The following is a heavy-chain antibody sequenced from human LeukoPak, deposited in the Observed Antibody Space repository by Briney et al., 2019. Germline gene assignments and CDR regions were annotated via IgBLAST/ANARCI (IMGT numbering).Heavy chain of an antibody. CDR3: ARDNSVGDIAWWFDP. J-gene: IGHJ5*02. CDR1: GASISSRSYY. V-gene: IGHV4-39*07. Sequence: SETLSLTCTVSGASISSRSYYWGWIRQPPGKGLEWIGSFYYSGSTYYNPSLKSRVTISVDTSKNQFSLKLSSVTAADTAVYYCARDNSVGDIAWWFDPWGQGTLVTVSS. D-gene: IGHD3-16*02. CDR2: FYYSGST.